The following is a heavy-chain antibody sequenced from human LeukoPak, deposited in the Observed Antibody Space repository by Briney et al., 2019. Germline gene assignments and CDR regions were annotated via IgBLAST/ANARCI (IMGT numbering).Heavy chain of an antibody. J-gene: IGHJ3*02. CDR2: LYPGDSDT. V-gene: IGHV5-51*01. Sequence: GESLKISCKSSGYSFTSYWIAWVRQMPGKGLKWMGILYPGDSDTRYSPSFQGQVTISADRSITTAYLQWSSLKASDTAMYYCARLYLPYTSAWYGSAFDIWGQGTMVTVSS. CDR3: ARLYLPYTSAWYGSAFDI. CDR1: GYSFTSYW. D-gene: IGHD6-13*01.